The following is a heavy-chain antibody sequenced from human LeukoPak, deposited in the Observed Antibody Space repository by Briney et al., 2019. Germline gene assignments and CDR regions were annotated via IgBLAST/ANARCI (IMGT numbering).Heavy chain of an antibody. Sequence: PGRSLRHSCAASGFTFSIYAMHWVRQAPGKGLEWVAVISYDGTNKLYADSVKGRFTISRDNSKNTLYLQMNSLRVEDTAMYYCARDSSTSIFSLNAFDIWGQGTMVTVSS. CDR2: ISYDGTNK. CDR3: ARDSSTSIFSLNAFDI. J-gene: IGHJ3*02. CDR1: GFTFSIYA. V-gene: IGHV3-30*04. D-gene: IGHD2-2*01.